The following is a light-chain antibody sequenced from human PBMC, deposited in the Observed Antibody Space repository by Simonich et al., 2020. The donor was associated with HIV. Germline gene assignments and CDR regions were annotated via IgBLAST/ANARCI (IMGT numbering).Light chain of an antibody. CDR3: QQYNNWPLT. Sequence: EIVMTQSPATLSVSPGERATLPGRASQSVSSNFAWYQQNPGQAPRLLIYGASTRATGIPARFSGSGSGTEFTLTISSLQSEDFAVYYCQQYNNWPLTFGQGTRLEIK. CDR2: GAS. J-gene: IGKJ5*01. V-gene: IGKV3-15*01. CDR1: QSVSSN.